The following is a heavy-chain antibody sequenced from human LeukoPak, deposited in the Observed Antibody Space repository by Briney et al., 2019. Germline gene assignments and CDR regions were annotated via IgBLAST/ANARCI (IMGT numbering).Heavy chain of an antibody. Sequence: GGSLRLSCAGPGFTFSSYAMSWVRQAPGKGLEWVSAISDSGDYTYYADSVKGRFTISRDNSKNTLYLHVNSLRAEDTAVYYCAKDTSIGKYCTSGVCSPFDYWGQGTLVTISS. J-gene: IGHJ4*02. CDR1: GFTFSSYA. CDR3: AKDTSIGKYCTSGVCSPFDY. D-gene: IGHD2-8*01. CDR2: ISDSGDYT. V-gene: IGHV3-23*01.